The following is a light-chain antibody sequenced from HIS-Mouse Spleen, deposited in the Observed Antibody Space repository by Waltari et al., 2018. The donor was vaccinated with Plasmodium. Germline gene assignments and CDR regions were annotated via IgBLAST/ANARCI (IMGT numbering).Light chain of an antibody. J-gene: IGLJ2*01. CDR2: QDS. CDR3: QAWDSSTVV. Sequence: SYELTQPPSVSVSPGQTASITCSGAKLGYKYACWYQQKPGQSPVLVIHQDSKRPSGLPERFSGSNSGNTATLTISGTQAMDEADYYCQAWDSSTVVFGGGTKLTVL. V-gene: IGLV3-1*01. CDR1: KLGYKY.